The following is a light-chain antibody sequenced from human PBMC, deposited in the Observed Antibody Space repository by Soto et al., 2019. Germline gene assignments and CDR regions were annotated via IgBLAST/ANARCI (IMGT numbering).Light chain of an antibody. CDR2: DAF. V-gene: IGKV3-11*01. J-gene: IGKJ1*01. CDR1: QSVSSY. Sequence: EIVLTQSPATLSLSPGERATLSCRATQSVSSYLAWYQQKPGQAPRLLIYDAFNRATGISARFSGSGSGTDFTLTISSLEPEDFAVYYCQQRSDWPITFGQGTKVDIK. CDR3: QQRSDWPIT.